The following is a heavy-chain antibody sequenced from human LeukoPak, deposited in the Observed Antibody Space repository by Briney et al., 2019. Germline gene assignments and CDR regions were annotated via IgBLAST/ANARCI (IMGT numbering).Heavy chain of an antibody. CDR2: IYYSGST. J-gene: IGHJ3*02. D-gene: IGHD5-18*01. V-gene: IGHV4-59*12. CDR1: GGCISSYY. Sequence: PSETLSLTCTVSGGCISSYYWSWIRQPPGKGLEWIGYIYYSGSTNYNPSLKSRVIMSVDTSKNQFSLKLSSVTAADTAVYYFARDRHLGQLTPFDIWGQGTMVTVSS. CDR3: ARDRHLGQLTPFDI.